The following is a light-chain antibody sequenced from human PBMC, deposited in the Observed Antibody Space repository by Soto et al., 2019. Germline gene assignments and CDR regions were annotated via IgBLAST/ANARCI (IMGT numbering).Light chain of an antibody. Sequence: EIVMTQSPATLSVSPGERATLSCRASQSVSSNLAWYQQKPGQAPRLLIYGASTRATGIPARVSGSGSGTEVTLTISSLQSEDFDVYYCQHYNNGPPWTFGQGTKVEIK. CDR3: QHYNNGPPWT. J-gene: IGKJ1*01. CDR1: QSVSSN. CDR2: GAS. V-gene: IGKV3-15*01.